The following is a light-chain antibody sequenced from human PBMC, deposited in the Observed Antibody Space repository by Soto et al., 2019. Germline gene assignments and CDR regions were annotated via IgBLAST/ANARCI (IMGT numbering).Light chain of an antibody. V-gene: IGKV1-5*01. Sequence: DIQVTQSPPTLSASVGDRVTITCRASQTISTWMAWYQQKPGKAPKLLVYDASTLQSGVASRFSGSGSGTEFNLIISGLQRDDSATYYCQHYTNTNNPWMFGQGTKVEI. J-gene: IGKJ1*01. CDR2: DAS. CDR3: QHYTNTNNPWM. CDR1: QTISTW.